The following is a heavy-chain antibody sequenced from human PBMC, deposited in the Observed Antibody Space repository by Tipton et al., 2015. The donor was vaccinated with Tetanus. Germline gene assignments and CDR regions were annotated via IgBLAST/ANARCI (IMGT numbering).Heavy chain of an antibody. Sequence: SLRLSCAVSGFTFDNYAMHWVRQAPGRGLEWVSGISWNSAIIGYADSVKGRFTISRDNAKNSLYLQTNSLRDEDTAVYYCARDLRAGDFYYYYGMDVWGQGTTVTVSS. CDR1: GFTFDNYA. V-gene: IGHV3-9*01. D-gene: IGHD3-16*01. J-gene: IGHJ6*02. CDR2: ISWNSAII. CDR3: ARDLRAGDFYYYYGMDV.